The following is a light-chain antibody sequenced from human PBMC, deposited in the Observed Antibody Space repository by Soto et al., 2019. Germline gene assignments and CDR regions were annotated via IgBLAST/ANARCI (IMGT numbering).Light chain of an antibody. V-gene: IGKV4-1*01. CDR1: QSVLYSSSNKNY. J-gene: IGKJ4*01. Sequence: DIVMTQSPDSLAVSPGERATINCKSSQSVLYSSSNKNYLAWYQQRPGQPPNLLIYWASTRESGVPDRFSGSGSGTEFTLTISSLQAEDVAVYYCQQYFSAPLTFGGGTKVEIK. CDR3: QQYFSAPLT. CDR2: WAS.